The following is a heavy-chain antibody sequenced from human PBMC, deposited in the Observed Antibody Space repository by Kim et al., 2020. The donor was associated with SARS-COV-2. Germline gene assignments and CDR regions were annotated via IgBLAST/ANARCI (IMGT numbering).Heavy chain of an antibody. J-gene: IGHJ4*02. CDR1: GFTFSSYG. D-gene: IGHD6-13*01. CDR2: ISYDGSNK. CDR3: ARGIRDSWYWLWFDY. V-gene: IGHV3-33*05. Sequence: GGSLRLSCAASGFTFSSYGMHWVRQAPGKGLEWVAVISYDGSNKYYADSVKGRFTISRDNSKNTLYLQMNSLRAEDTAVYYCARGIRDSWYWLWFDYWGQGTLVTVSS.